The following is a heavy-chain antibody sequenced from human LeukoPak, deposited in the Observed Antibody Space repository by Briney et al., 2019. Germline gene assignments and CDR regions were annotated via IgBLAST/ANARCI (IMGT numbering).Heavy chain of an antibody. V-gene: IGHV3-23*01. Sequence: GGSLRLSCAASGFTFSSYAMSWVRQAPGKGLEWVSAISGSGGSTYYADSVKGRFTISRDNAKNSLYLQMNSLRAEDTAVYYCARGRKGSSKLFDYWGQGTLVTVSS. CDR2: ISGSGGST. CDR3: ARGRKGSSKLFDY. J-gene: IGHJ4*02. D-gene: IGHD6-6*01. CDR1: GFTFSSYA.